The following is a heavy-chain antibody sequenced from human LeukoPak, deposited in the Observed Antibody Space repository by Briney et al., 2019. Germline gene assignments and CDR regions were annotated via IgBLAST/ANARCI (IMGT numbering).Heavy chain of an antibody. J-gene: IGHJ4*02. CDR3: ARGRRDLEWLSIDY. Sequence: ASVKVSCKASGGTFSSYAISWVRQAPGQGLEWMGGIIPIFGTANYAQKFQGRVTITTDESTSTAYMELSSLRSEDTAVYYCARGRRDLEWLSIDYWGQGTLVTVSS. V-gene: IGHV1-69*05. CDR2: IIPIFGTA. CDR1: GGTFSSYA. D-gene: IGHD3-3*01.